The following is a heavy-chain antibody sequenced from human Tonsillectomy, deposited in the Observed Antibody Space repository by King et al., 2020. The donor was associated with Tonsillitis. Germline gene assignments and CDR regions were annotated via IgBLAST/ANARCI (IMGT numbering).Heavy chain of an antibody. D-gene: IGHD3-3*01. CDR1: GFTVSSNY. CDR2: IYSGGST. Sequence: VQLVESGGGLVQPGGSLRLSCAASGFTVSSNYMSWVRQAPGKGLEWVSVIYSGGSTHYADSVKGRFTISRDNSKNTLYLQMNSLRAEDTAVYYCASYDFWSGSFDYWGQGTLVTVSS. CDR3: ASYDFWSGSFDY. V-gene: IGHV3-66*01. J-gene: IGHJ4*02.